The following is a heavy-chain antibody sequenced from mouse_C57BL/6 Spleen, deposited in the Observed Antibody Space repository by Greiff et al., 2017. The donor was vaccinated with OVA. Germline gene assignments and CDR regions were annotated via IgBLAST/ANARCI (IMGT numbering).Heavy chain of an antibody. CDR2: IYPGDGDT. Sequence: QVQLQQSGPELVKPGASVKISCKASGYAFSSSWMNWVKQRPGKGLEWIGRIYPGDGDTNYNGKFKGKATLTADKSSSTAYMQLSSLTSEDSAVYFCARAEYYSNYVGYAMDYWGQGTSVTVSS. D-gene: IGHD2-5*01. CDR1: GYAFSSSW. J-gene: IGHJ4*01. V-gene: IGHV1-82*01. CDR3: ARAEYYSNYVGYAMDY.